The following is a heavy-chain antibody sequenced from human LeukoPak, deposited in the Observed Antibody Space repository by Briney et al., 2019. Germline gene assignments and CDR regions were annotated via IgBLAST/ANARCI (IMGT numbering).Heavy chain of an antibody. CDR2: IIPIFGTA. J-gene: IGHJ4*02. CDR3: ARIAVAGQLADY. D-gene: IGHD6-19*01. V-gene: IGHV1-69*13. CDR1: GGTFSSYA. Sequence: ASVNVSCTASGGTFSSYAISWVRQAPGQGLEWMGGIIPIFGTANYAQKFQGRVTITADESTSTAYMELSSLRSEDTAVYYCARIAVAGQLADYWGQGTLVTVSS.